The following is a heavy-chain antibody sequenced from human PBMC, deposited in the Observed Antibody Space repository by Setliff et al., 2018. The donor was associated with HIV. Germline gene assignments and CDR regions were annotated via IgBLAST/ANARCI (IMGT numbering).Heavy chain of an antibody. Sequence: PSETLSLTCAVSGYSISSGYYWGWIRQPPGKGLEWIGSIYHSGSTYYNPSLKSRVTISVDTSKNQFSLKLSSVTAADTAVYYCAREYCSSTSCYPYDYWGQGTLGTVS. V-gene: IGHV4-38-2*02. J-gene: IGHJ4*02. D-gene: IGHD2-2*01. CDR3: AREYCSSTSCYPYDY. CDR1: GYSISSGYY. CDR2: IYHSGST.